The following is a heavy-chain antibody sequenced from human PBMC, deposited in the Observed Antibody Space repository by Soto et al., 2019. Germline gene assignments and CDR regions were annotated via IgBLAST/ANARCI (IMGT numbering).Heavy chain of an antibody. D-gene: IGHD3-22*01. J-gene: IGHJ4*02. Sequence: EVQLLESGGGLVQPGGSLRLSCAASGFRFSNYAMSWVRQAPGKGLEWVSGIGGRATSAYYADSVKGRFAISRDNSYNTLFLQLTSLRASDTAVYYGANSRYSDSSGDYYDFLGPGTLVTVSS. CDR2: IGGRATSA. V-gene: IGHV3-23*01. CDR1: GFRFSNYA. CDR3: ANSRYSDSSGDYYDF.